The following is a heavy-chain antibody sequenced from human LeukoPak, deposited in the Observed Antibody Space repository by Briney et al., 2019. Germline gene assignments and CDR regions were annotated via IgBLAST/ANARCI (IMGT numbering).Heavy chain of an antibody. J-gene: IGHJ4*02. D-gene: IGHD3-10*01. Sequence: GGSLRLSRAASGFTVSNNYMSWVRQAPGKGLEWVSVIYSGGSTYYADSVKGRFTISRDNSKNTLYLQMNSLRAEDTAVYYCAKDATAVVRGVTSDYFDYWGQGTLVTVSS. CDR2: IYSGGST. V-gene: IGHV3-66*01. CDR1: GFTVSNNY. CDR3: AKDATAVVRGVTSDYFDY.